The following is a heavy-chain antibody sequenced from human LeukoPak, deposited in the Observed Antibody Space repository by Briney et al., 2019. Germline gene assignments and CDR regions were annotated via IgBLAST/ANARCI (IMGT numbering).Heavy chain of an antibody. CDR3: ASGIAAAGKLDYFDY. Sequence: SETLSLTCAVYGGSFSGCYWSWIRQPPGKGLEWIGEINHSGSTNYNPSLKSRVTISVDTSKNQFSLKLSSVTAADTAVYYCASGIAAAGKLDYFDYWGQGTLVTVSS. J-gene: IGHJ4*02. CDR2: INHSGST. V-gene: IGHV4-34*01. D-gene: IGHD6-13*01. CDR1: GGSFSGCY.